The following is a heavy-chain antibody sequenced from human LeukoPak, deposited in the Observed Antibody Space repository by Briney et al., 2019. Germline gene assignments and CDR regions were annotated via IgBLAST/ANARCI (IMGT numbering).Heavy chain of an antibody. J-gene: IGHJ4*02. CDR1: GLTFSSYA. Sequence: PGGSLRLSCTASGLTFSSYAMSWVRQAPGKGLEWVSSISGSGGATYYADSVKGRFTISRDNAKNSLYLQMNSLRDEDTAVYYCARDDITAMELDYWGQGTLVTVSS. CDR3: ARDDITAMELDY. V-gene: IGHV3-23*01. CDR2: ISGSGGAT. D-gene: IGHD5-18*01.